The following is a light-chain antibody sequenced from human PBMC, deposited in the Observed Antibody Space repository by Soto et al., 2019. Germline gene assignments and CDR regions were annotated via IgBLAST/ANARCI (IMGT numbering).Light chain of an antibody. Sequence: EIVLTQFPGTLSLSPGERVTLSCRASQSISNSYLAWYQQKPGQAPRLLIYGASTRATGIPARFSGSGSGTDFTLTISSLEPEDFAVYYCQQYGSSPPLTFGGGTKVDIK. CDR2: GAS. V-gene: IGKV3-20*01. CDR3: QQYGSSPPLT. J-gene: IGKJ4*01. CDR1: QSISNSY.